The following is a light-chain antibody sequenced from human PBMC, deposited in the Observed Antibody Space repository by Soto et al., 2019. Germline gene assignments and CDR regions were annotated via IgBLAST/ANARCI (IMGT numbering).Light chain of an antibody. CDR2: GAS. CDR3: QQYGSSPPYT. Sequence: EIVLTQSPGTLSLSPGERATLSCRASQSVSSSYLVWYQQKPGQAPRLLIYGASSSATGIPDRFSGSGSGTDFTLTISRLEPEDFAVYYCQQYGSSPPYTFGQGTKLEIK. V-gene: IGKV3-20*01. J-gene: IGKJ2*01. CDR1: QSVSSSY.